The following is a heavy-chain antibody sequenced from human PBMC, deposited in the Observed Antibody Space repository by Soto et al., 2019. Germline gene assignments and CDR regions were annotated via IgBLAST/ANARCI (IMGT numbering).Heavy chain of an antibody. CDR2: IYYSGST. V-gene: IGHV4-59*08. CDR3: ARHALTYYDFWSGYSEYNWFDP. D-gene: IGHD3-3*01. CDR1: GGSISSYY. J-gene: IGHJ5*02. Sequence: SETLSLTCTVSGGSISSYYWSWIRQPPGKGLEWIGYIYYSGSTNYNPSLKSRVTISVDTSKNQFSLKLSSVTAADTAVYYCARHALTYYDFWSGYSEYNWFDPWGQGTLVTVSS.